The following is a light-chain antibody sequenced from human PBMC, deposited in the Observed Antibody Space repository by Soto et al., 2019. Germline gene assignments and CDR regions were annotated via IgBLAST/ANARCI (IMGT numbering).Light chain of an antibody. Sequence: QSVLTQPPSVSAAPGQKVTISCSGSSSNIGNNYVSWYQQLPGTAPKLLIYDNNKRPSGIPDRFSGSKSGTSATLGITGLQTGDEADYYCGTLDSSRSAVVFGGGTKLTVL. CDR2: DNN. J-gene: IGLJ2*01. V-gene: IGLV1-51*01. CDR1: SSNIGNNY. CDR3: GTLDSSRSAVV.